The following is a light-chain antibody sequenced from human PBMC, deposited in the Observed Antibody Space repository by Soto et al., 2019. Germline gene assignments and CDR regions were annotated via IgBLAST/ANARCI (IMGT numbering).Light chain of an antibody. J-gene: IGLJ1*01. V-gene: IGLV2-14*01. CDR3: SSYTNINTRACV. Sequence: QSALTQPASVSASPGQSISISCTGSGSDIGSFQYVSWYQQHPGKAPKLIIYEVTDRPSGVSNRFSGSKSGNTASLTISGLQAEDEAEYYCSSYTNINTRACVFGTGTKLTVL. CDR1: GSDIGSFQY. CDR2: EVT.